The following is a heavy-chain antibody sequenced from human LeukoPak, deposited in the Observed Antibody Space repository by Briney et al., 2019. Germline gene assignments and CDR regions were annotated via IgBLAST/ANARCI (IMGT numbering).Heavy chain of an antibody. D-gene: IGHD3-10*01. CDR2: MNPNSGNT. J-gene: IGHJ4*02. V-gene: IGHV1-8*01. CDR1: GYTFTSYD. CDR3: ARREYGSGSYHLVY. Sequence: GASVKVSCKASGYTFTSYDINWVRQATGQGLEWMGWMNPNSGNTGYAQKFQGRVTMTPNTSISTVYMELSSLRSEDTAVYYCARREYGSGSYHLVYWGQGTLVTVSS.